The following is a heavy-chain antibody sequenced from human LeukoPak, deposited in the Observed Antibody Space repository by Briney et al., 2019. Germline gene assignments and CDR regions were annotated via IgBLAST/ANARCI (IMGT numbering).Heavy chain of an antibody. Sequence: GGSLRLSCAASGFTFSSYSMNWVRQAPGKGLEWVSSISSSSSYIYYADSVKGRFTISRDNAKNSLYLQMNSLRAEDTAVYYCARGLSFSSGWYFFGYWGQGTLVTVSS. CDR1: GFTFSSYS. CDR2: ISSSSSYI. J-gene: IGHJ4*02. V-gene: IGHV3-21*01. D-gene: IGHD6-19*01. CDR3: ARGLSFSSGWYFFGY.